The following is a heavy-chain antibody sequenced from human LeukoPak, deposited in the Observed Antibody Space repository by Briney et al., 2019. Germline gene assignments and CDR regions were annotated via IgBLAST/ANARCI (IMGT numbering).Heavy chain of an antibody. CDR1: GFTFGSYW. Sequence: GGSLRLSCAASGFTFGSYWMHWVRQAPGKGLVWVSRINTDGGSTTYADSVKGRFTISRDNAKNSLYLQMNSLRAEDTAIYYCAREDDWNYEDYWGQGTLVTVSS. V-gene: IGHV3-74*01. CDR2: INTDGGST. CDR3: AREDDWNYEDY. D-gene: IGHD1-7*01. J-gene: IGHJ4*02.